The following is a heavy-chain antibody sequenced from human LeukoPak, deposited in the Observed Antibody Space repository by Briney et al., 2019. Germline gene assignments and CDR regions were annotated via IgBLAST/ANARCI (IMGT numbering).Heavy chain of an antibody. CDR2: INHSGST. D-gene: IGHD4-17*01. CDR3: ARGPTTVTTEYFDY. V-gene: IGHV4-34*01. CDR1: GGSFSGYY. J-gene: IGHJ4*02. Sequence: SETLSLTCAVYGGSFSGYYWSWIRQPPGKGLEWIGEINHSGSTNYNPSLKSRVTISVDTSKNQFSLKLSSVTAADTAVYYCARGPTTVTTEYFDYWGQGTLVTVSS.